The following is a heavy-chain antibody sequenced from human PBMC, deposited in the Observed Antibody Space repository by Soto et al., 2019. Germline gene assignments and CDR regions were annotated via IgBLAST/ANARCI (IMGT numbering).Heavy chain of an antibody. J-gene: IGHJ6*02. V-gene: IGHV3-21*01. CDR3: ASEGPATAPDDYYYGMDV. CDR1: GFTFSSYS. Sequence: GGSLRLSCAASGFTFSSYSMNWVRQAPGKGLEWVSSISSSSSYIYYGDSVKGRFTISRDNAKNSLYLQMNSLRAEDTAVYYCASEGPATAPDDYYYGMDVWGQGTTVTVSS. D-gene: IGHD2-2*01. CDR2: ISSSSSYI.